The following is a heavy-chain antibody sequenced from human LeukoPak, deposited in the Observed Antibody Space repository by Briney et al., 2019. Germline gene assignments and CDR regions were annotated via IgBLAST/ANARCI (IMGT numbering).Heavy chain of an antibody. V-gene: IGHV4-39*02. D-gene: IGHD1-26*01. Sequence: PSETLSLTCTVSGDSTSSDRYYGGWVRQPPGKGLEWIGNIYYSGSTYYNPSLKSRVTMSVDTSKNQFFLKLNSVTAADTAVYYCARGRPYSGGYPLDYWGQGTLVTVSA. J-gene: IGHJ4*02. CDR3: ARGRPYSGGYPLDY. CDR2: IYYSGST. CDR1: GDSTSSDRYY.